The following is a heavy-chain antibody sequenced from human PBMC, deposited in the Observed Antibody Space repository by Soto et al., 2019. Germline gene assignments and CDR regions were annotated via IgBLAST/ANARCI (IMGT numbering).Heavy chain of an antibody. D-gene: IGHD6-19*01. CDR1: GDRVSSNSAA. CDR2: TYYRSKWYN. J-gene: IGHJ3*02. V-gene: IGHV6-1*01. CDR3: ARAPFGIAVVPDAFDI. Sequence: SQTLSLTCAISGDRVSSNSAAWNWIRQSPSRGLEWLGRTYYRSKWYNDYAVSVKSRITINPDTSKNQFSLQLNSVTPEDTAVYYCARAPFGIAVVPDAFDIWGQGTMVTVSS.